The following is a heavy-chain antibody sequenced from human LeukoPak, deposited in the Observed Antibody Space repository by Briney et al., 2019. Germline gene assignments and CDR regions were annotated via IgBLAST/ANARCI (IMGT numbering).Heavy chain of an antibody. CDR2: INHSGST. D-gene: IGHD1/OR15-1a*01. V-gene: IGHV4-34*01. Sequence: SETLSLTCAVYGGSFSGYYWSWIRQPPGKGLEWIGEINHSGSTNYNPSLKSRVTISVDTSKNQFSLKLSPVTAADTAVYYCARGRGTHFDYWGQGTLVTVSS. CDR3: ARGRGTHFDY. J-gene: IGHJ4*02. CDR1: GGSFSGYY.